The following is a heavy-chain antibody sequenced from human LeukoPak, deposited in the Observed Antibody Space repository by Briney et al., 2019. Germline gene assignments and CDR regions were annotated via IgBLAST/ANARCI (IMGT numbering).Heavy chain of an antibody. D-gene: IGHD1-26*01. CDR2: MTTSGNTI. J-gene: IGHJ4*02. Sequence: GGSLRLSCVVSGITFSGYSMIWVRQAPGKGLEWLSFMTTSGNTIFYAESVKDRFIISRDNAKKSLYLQMNSLRDEDTAVYYCARVGGTTAVTMYFEYWGQGTLVTVSS. CDR3: ARVGGTTAVTMYFEY. V-gene: IGHV3-48*02. CDR1: GITFSGYS.